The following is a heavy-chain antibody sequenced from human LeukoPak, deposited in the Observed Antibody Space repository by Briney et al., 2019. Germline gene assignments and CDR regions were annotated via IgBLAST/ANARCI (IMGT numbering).Heavy chain of an antibody. V-gene: IGHV3-30*03. CDR3: AREARITMIVVADLDP. CDR1: GFTFSSYG. Sequence: GGSLRLSCAASGFTFSSYGMHWVHQAPGKGLEWVAVISYDGSNKYYADSVKGRFTISRDNSKNTLYLQMNSLRAEDTAVYYCAREARITMIVVADLDPWGQGTLVTVSS. D-gene: IGHD3-22*01. CDR2: ISYDGSNK. J-gene: IGHJ5*02.